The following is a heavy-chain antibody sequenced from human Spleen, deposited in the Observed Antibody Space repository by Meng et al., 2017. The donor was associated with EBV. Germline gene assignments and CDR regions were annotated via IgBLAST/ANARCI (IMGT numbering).Heavy chain of an antibody. CDR3: ARGDVVVFPAALGKFDL. J-gene: IGHJ2*01. V-gene: IGHV4-4*02. CDR2: VYYSGST. Sequence: QGWGPGVVEPSGTLFLPFSVAGGSFNFSHWWGWVRQPPGKGLEWIGEVYYSGSTNYNPSLKSRVDMFLDKSKNQFSLQLDSVTAADTALYFCARGDVVVFPAALGKFDLWGRGTLVTVSS. D-gene: IGHD2-2*01. CDR1: GGSFNFSHW.